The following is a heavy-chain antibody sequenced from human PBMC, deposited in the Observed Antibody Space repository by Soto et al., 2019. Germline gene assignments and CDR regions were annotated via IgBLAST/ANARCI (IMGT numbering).Heavy chain of an antibody. Sequence: QVQLQESGPGLVKPSETLSLTCTVSGDSISNYYWTWIRQPPGKGLEWIGYIYYSGTTNYNPSLNSRFTISVDTSKNQFSLKLSSVTAADTAVYYCARQLITWGQGTLVTVSS. J-gene: IGHJ4*02. CDR1: GDSISNYY. V-gene: IGHV4-59*08. CDR3: ARQLIT. CDR2: IYYSGTT.